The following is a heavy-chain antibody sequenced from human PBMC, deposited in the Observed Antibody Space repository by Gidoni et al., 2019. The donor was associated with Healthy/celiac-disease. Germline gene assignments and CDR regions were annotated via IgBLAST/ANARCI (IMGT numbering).Heavy chain of an antibody. CDR1: GFTFSSYA. J-gene: IGHJ4*02. CDR2: ISGSGGST. Sequence: VQLLESGGGLVQPGGSLRPSCAPSGFTFSSYAMSWVRQAPGKGLEWVSAISGSGGSTYYADSVKGRFTISRDNTKNTLYLQMNSLRAEDTAVYYCAKDMLHSSGPEWGQGTLVTVSS. CDR3: AKDMLHSSGPE. V-gene: IGHV3-23*01. D-gene: IGHD6-19*01.